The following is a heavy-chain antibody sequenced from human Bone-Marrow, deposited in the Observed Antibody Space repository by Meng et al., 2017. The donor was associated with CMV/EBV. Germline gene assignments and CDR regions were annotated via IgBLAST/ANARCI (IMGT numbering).Heavy chain of an antibody. Sequence: GSLRLSCTVSGGSISSSSYYWDWIRQPPGKGLEWIGSIYYSGSTYYNPSLKSRVTISVDTSKNQFSLKLSSVTAADTAVYYCARASYYDFWSGNYGMDVWGQGTTVTVSS. D-gene: IGHD3-3*01. CDR3: ARASYYDFWSGNYGMDV. J-gene: IGHJ6*02. CDR2: IYYSGST. V-gene: IGHV4-39*07. CDR1: GGSISSSSYY.